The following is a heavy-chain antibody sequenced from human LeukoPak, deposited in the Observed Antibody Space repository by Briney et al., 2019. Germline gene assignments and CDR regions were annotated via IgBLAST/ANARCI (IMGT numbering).Heavy chain of an antibody. Sequence: SETLSLTCTVSGGSISSYYWSWIRQPPGKGLEWIGYIYYSGSTKYNPSLKSRVTISVDTSNNQFSLNLRSVTAADTAVYYCATTTSGGDAFDIWGQGTMVTVSS. V-gene: IGHV4-59*01. CDR2: IYYSGST. CDR1: GGSISSYY. CDR3: ATTTSGGDAFDI. J-gene: IGHJ3*02. D-gene: IGHD1-26*01.